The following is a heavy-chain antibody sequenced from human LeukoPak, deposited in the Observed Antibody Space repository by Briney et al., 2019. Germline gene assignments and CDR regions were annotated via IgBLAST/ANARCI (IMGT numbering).Heavy chain of an antibody. CDR3: AADPSNRRHLWGFDP. CDR2: IVVGSGNT. Sequence: GASVKVSCKASGFTFTSSAVQWVRQARGQRLEWIGWIVVGSGNTNYAQKFQERVTITRDMSTSTAYMELSSLRSEDTAVYYCAADPSNRRHLWGFDPWGQGTLVTVSS. J-gene: IGHJ5*02. D-gene: IGHD1-14*01. V-gene: IGHV1-58*01. CDR1: GFTFTSSA.